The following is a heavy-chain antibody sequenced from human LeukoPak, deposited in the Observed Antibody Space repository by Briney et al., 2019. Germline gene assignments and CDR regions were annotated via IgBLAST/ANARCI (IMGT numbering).Heavy chain of an antibody. CDR1: GFTFSSYA. CDR3: AKASSITMVRGVMDY. D-gene: IGHD3-10*01. CDR2: ISGSGGST. V-gene: IGHV3-23*01. J-gene: IGHJ4*02. Sequence: GSLRLSCAASGFTFSSYAMSWVRQAPGKGLEWVSAISGSGGSTYYADSVKGRFTISRDNSKNTLYLQMNSLRAEDTAVYYCAKASSITMVRGVMDYWGQGTLVTVSS.